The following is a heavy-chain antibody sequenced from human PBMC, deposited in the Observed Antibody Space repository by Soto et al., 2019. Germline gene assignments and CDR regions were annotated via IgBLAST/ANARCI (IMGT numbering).Heavy chain of an antibody. J-gene: IGHJ6*03. CDR3: ARRFGSSWYGDYYYYLDV. CDR1: GGSISSYY. V-gene: IGHV4-59*08. CDR2: IYYSGST. Sequence: PSETLXLTCTVPGGSISSYYWSWIRQPPGKGLEWIGYIYYSGSTNYNPSLKSRVTISVDTSKNQFSLKLSSVTAADTAVYYCARRFGSSWYGDYYYYLDVWGKGTTVTVSS. D-gene: IGHD6-13*01.